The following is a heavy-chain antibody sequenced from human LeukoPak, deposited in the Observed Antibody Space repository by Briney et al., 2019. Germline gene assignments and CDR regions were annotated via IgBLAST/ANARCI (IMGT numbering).Heavy chain of an antibody. CDR3: ARCSNSYDTGGYYRCPLDY. J-gene: IGHJ4*02. V-gene: IGHV3-48*04. D-gene: IGHD3-22*01. CDR1: GFTFSSYN. CDR2: ISSSARTI. Sequence: GGSLRLSCAASGFTFSSYNMNWVRQAPGKGLEWVSSISSSARTINYADSVKGRFTISRDNATNSLYLQMNSLRAEDTAVYYCARCSNSYDTGGYYRCPLDYWGQGTLVTVSS.